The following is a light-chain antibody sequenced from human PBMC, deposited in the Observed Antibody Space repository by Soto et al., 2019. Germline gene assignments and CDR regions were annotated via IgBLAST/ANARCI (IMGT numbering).Light chain of an antibody. Sequence: QSVLTQPPSVSGAPGQRVTISCTGSSSNIGAEYDVHWYQQLPGTAPKVLIYGDSNRPSRVPDRFSGSKSVTSASLAITGVQAEDEAAYYCQSYDNTLSGYVFGTGTKVTVL. CDR2: GDS. CDR3: QSYDNTLSGYV. J-gene: IGLJ1*01. CDR1: SSNIGAEYD. V-gene: IGLV1-40*01.